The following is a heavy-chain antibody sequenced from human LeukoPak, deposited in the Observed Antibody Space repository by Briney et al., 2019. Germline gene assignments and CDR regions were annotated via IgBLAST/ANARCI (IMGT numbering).Heavy chain of an antibody. V-gene: IGHV1-69*04. D-gene: IGHD6-19*01. CDR2: IIPILGIA. CDR3: ARDVAVAGTSSDAFDI. CDR1: GGTFSSYA. Sequence: VKVSCKASGGTFSSYAISWVRQAPGQGLEWMGRIIPILGIANYAQKFQGRVTITADKSTSTAYMELSSLRSEDTAVYYCARDVAVAGTSSDAFDIWGQGTMVTVSS. J-gene: IGHJ3*02.